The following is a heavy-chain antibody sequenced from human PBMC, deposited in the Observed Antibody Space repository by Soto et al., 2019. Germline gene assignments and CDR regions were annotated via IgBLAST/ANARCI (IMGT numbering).Heavy chain of an antibody. CDR1: GGTFSSYT. V-gene: IGHV1-69*02. J-gene: IGHJ1*01. CDR3: ATSSGTTRVYFQH. Sequence: QVQLVQSGAEVKKPGSSVKVSCKASGGTFSSYTISWVRQAPGQGLEWMGRIIPILGIANYAQKFQGRVTITADKSTSTAYMELSSLRSEDTAVYHCATSSGTTRVYFQHWGQGTLVTVSS. D-gene: IGHD4-17*01. CDR2: IIPILGIA.